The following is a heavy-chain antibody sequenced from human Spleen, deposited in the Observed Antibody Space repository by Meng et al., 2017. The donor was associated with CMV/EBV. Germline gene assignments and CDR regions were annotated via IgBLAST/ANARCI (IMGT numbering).Heavy chain of an antibody. CDR2: IIPDVGTP. D-gene: IGHD3-3*01. V-gene: IGHV1-69*05. J-gene: IGHJ6*02. CDR3: AREGGVPGGAYYDFWSGLLYGMDV. CDR1: GDTFINNA. Sequence: SVKVSCKASGDTFINNAISWVRQAPGQRPEWMGGIIPDVGTPDYAENFQGRVTMTTDESTSTAYMELRSLRSDDTAVYYCAREGGVPGGAYYDFWSGLLYGMDVWGQGTTVTVSS.